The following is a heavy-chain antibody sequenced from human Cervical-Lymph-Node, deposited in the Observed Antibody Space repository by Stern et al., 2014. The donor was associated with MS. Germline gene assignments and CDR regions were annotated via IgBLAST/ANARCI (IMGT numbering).Heavy chain of an antibody. CDR1: GYTFTSYD. CDR2: MNPNSGNT. CDR3: GKKNRRYRYYYGMDV. V-gene: IGHV1-8*01. J-gene: IGHJ6*02. D-gene: IGHD3-16*01. Sequence: VQLVESGAEVKKPGASVKVSCKASGYTFTSYDINWVRQATGQGLEWMGWMNPNSGNTGYAQKFQGRVTMTRNTSISTAYMELSSWKPGARPVYSGGKKNRRYRYYYGMDVWGQGTTVTVSS.